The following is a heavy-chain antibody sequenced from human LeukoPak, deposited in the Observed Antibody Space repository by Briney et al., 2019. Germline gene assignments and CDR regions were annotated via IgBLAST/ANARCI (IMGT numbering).Heavy chain of an antibody. CDR3: AKDKRRYCSGGSCYSVDY. CDR1: GFTFDDYA. Sequence: GGSLRLSCAASGFTFDDYAMHWVRQAPGKGLEWVSGISWNSGSIGYADSVKGRFTISRDNAKNSLYLQMNSLRAEDTALYYCAKDKRRYCSGGSCYSVDYWGQGTLVTVSS. D-gene: IGHD2-15*01. V-gene: IGHV3-9*01. CDR2: ISWNSGSI. J-gene: IGHJ4*02.